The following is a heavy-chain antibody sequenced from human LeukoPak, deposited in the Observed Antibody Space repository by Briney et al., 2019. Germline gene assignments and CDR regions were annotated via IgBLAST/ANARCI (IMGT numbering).Heavy chain of an antibody. J-gene: IGHJ6*03. V-gene: IGHV1-46*01. Sequence: ASVKVSCKASGYTFTSYYMHWVRQAPGQGLEWMGIINPSGGSTSYAQKFQGRVTMTRDTSTSTVYMELSSLRSEDTAVYYCASGIVVVPAAYYYYYYYMDVWGKGTTVTVSS. CDR1: GYTFTSYY. CDR2: INPSGGST. CDR3: ASGIVVVPAAYYYYYYYMDV. D-gene: IGHD2-2*01.